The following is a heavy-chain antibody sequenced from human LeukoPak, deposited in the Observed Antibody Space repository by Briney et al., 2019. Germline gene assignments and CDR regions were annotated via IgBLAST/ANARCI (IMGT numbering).Heavy chain of an antibody. D-gene: IGHD1-26*01. CDR1: GDSISSDY. J-gene: IGHJ6*03. CDR2: IFHSGTT. V-gene: IGHV4-59*08. Sequence: SETLSLTCNVSGDSISSDYWSWIRQTPGEGLEWIGFIFHSGTTDYNPSLQSRATISIDTSRKSFSLKLLSVTAADTAVYYCARTRPQDYATSYMDVWGTGATVTVSS. CDR3: ARTRPQDYATSYMDV.